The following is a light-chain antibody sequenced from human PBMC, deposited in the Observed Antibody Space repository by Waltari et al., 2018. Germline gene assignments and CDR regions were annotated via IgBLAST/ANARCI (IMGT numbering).Light chain of an antibody. Sequence: ETTLTQSPEFMSATTGAKVNISYKVSQDIDDDKNWYPQKSGEAAIFIIQEAPTLVPGIPPRFSGSGYGTDFTLTINNIESEDAAHYFCLQNDKFPLTFGQGTKVEIK. CDR2: EAP. J-gene: IGKJ1*01. V-gene: IGKV5-2*01. CDR1: QDIDDD. CDR3: LQNDKFPLT.